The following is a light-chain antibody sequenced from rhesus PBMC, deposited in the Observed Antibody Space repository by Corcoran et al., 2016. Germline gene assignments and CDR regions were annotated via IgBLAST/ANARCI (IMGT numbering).Light chain of an antibody. CDR1: QNINNY. Sequence: EIVMTQSPATLSLSPGETATISCRTSQNINNYLAWYQQQSGEAPRLLITGASSRATGIPDRFSGSGSVTDFTLTISSLEPEDFALYYCQETSNFFTFGPGTKLDIK. V-gene: IGKV3-31*02. J-gene: IGKJ3*01. CDR2: GAS. CDR3: QETSNFFT.